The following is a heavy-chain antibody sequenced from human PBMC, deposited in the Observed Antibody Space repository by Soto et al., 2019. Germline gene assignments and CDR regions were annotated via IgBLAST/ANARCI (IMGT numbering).Heavy chain of an antibody. CDR2: INPNSGGT. J-gene: IGHJ4*02. D-gene: IGHD6-13*01. CDR3: ARGRQLVPGRTFDY. V-gene: IGHV1-2*04. CDR1: GYTFTGYY. Sequence: ASVKVSCKASGYTFTGYYMHWVRQAPGQGLEWMGWINPNSGGTNYAQKFQGWVTMTRDTSISTAYMELSRLRSDDTAVYYCARGRQLVPGRTFDYWGQGTLVTVSS.